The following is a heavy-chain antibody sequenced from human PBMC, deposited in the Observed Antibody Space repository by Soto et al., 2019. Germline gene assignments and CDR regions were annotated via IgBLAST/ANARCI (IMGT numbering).Heavy chain of an antibody. Sequence: QVQLVQSGAEVKKPGASVKVSCKASGYTFTSYDINWVRQATGQGLEWMGWMNPNSGNTGYAQKFQVRVTMTRNTSISTAYMELSSLRSDDTAVYYCARGWIAAAGSGYYYFDYWGQGTLVTVSS. CDR1: GYTFTSYD. D-gene: IGHD6-13*01. CDR2: MNPNSGNT. CDR3: ARGWIAAAGSGYYYFDY. V-gene: IGHV1-8*01. J-gene: IGHJ4*02.